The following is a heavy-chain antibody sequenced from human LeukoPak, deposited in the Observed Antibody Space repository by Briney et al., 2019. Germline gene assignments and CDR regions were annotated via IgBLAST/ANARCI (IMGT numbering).Heavy chain of an antibody. D-gene: IGHD1-14*01. Sequence: PSETLSLTCTVSGGSISSSNYYWVWIRQPPGKWLEWIGSIYYSGSTYYNPSLKSRVTISVDTSKNQFSLKLSSVTAADTAVYYCARTGTHEAFDIWGQGTMVTVSS. CDR1: GGSISSSNYY. CDR2: IYYSGST. CDR3: ARTGTHEAFDI. J-gene: IGHJ3*02. V-gene: IGHV4-39*07.